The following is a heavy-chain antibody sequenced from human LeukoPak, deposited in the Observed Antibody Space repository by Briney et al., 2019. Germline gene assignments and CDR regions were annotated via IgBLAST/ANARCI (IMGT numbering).Heavy chain of an antibody. D-gene: IGHD4-23*01. Sequence: GASVKVSSKASGYTLTSYDINWVRQATGQGLEWMGWMNPNSGNTGYAQKFQGRATMTRNTSISTAYMELSSLRSEDTAVYYCARTYRRTYGGNQYFDYWGQGTLVTVSS. J-gene: IGHJ4*02. CDR1: GYTLTSYD. V-gene: IGHV1-8*01. CDR2: MNPNSGNT. CDR3: ARTYRRTYGGNQYFDY.